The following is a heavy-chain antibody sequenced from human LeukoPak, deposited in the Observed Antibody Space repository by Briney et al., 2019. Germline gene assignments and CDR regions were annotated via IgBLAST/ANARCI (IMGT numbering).Heavy chain of an antibody. J-gene: IGHJ4*02. CDR3: AKARSYGSGSCDY. CDR2: ISYDGSNK. D-gene: IGHD3-10*01. V-gene: IGHV3-30*18. Sequence: GGSLRLSCAASGFTFSSYGMHWVRQAPGKGLEWVAVISYDGSNKYYADSVKGRFTISRDNAKNSLYLQMNSLRAEDTALYYCAKARSYGSGSCDYWGQGTLVTVSS. CDR1: GFTFSSYG.